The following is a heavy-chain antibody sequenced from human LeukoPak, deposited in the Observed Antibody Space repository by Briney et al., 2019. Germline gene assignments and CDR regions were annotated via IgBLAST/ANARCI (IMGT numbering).Heavy chain of an antibody. CDR2: IYTSGST. V-gene: IGHV4-4*07. CDR1: GGSISSYY. J-gene: IGHJ3*02. CDR3: ARRVGSGWYENAFDI. D-gene: IGHD6-19*01. Sequence: SETLSLTCTVSGGSISSYYWSWIWQPAGKGLEWIGRIYTSGSTNYNPSLKSRVTMSVDTSKNQFSLKLSSVTAADTAVYYCARRVGSGWYENAFDIWGQGTMVTVSS.